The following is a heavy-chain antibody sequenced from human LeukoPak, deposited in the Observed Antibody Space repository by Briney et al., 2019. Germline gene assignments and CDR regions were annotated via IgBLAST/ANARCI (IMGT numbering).Heavy chain of an antibody. D-gene: IGHD4-17*01. Sequence: GGSLRLSCAASGFTFDDYAMHWVRQAPGKGLEWVSGISWNSGSIGYADSVKGRFTISRDNAKNSLYLQMNSLRAEDTALYYCAKGDDYGDYKGYWYFDLWGRGTLVTVSS. J-gene: IGHJ2*01. CDR3: AKGDDYGDYKGYWYFDL. CDR1: GFTFDDYA. V-gene: IGHV3-9*01. CDR2: ISWNSGSI.